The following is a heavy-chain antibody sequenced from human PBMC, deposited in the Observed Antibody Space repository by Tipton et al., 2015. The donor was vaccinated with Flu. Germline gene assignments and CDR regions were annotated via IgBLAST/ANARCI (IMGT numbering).Heavy chain of an antibody. V-gene: IGHV4-34*01. CDR2: INHSGST. Sequence: LRLSCAVYGGSFSGYYWSWIRQPPGKGLEWIGEINHSGSTNYNPSLKSRVTISVDTSKNQFSLKLSSVTAADTAVYYCARGSGYTNTYFDSWGRGTLVTVSS. CDR1: GGSFSGYY. CDR3: ARGSGYTNTYFDS. J-gene: IGHJ4*02. D-gene: IGHD5-12*01.